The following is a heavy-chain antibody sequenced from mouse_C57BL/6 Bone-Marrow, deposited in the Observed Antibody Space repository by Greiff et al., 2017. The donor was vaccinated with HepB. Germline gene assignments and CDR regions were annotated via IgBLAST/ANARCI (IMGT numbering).Heavy chain of an antibody. CDR1: GFTFSDYY. J-gene: IGHJ4*01. CDR2: ISNGGGST. Sequence: EVHLVESGGGLVQPGGSLKLSCAASGFTFSDYYMYWVRQTPEKRLEWVAYISNGGGSTYYPDTVKGRFTISRDNAKNPLYLQMSRLKSEDTAMYYCARQALRGAMDYWGQGTSVTVSS. D-gene: IGHD2-12*01. V-gene: IGHV5-12*01. CDR3: ARQALRGAMDY.